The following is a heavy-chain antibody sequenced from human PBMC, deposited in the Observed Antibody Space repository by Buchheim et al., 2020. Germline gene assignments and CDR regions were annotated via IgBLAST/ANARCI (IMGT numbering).Heavy chain of an antibody. Sequence: EVQLVESGGGLVQPGGSLRLSCAASGFSFGGYAMSWVRQAPGKGLEWVSDTSGSGATTYYADSVRGRFTISRDNSDDTLYLQMNTLRADDTAVYYCAKADKGYNWNYFDHWGQGTL. D-gene: IGHD1-20*01. V-gene: IGHV3-23*04. J-gene: IGHJ4*02. CDR2: TSGSGATT. CDR3: AKADKGYNWNYFDH. CDR1: GFSFGGYA.